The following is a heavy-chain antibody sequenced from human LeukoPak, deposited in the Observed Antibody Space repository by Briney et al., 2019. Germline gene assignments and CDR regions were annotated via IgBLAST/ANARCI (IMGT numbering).Heavy chain of an antibody. CDR1: GYTFTGYY. CDR2: INPNSGGT. CDR3: ARPIAVAGPPDDWCFDL. Sequence: ASVKASCKASGYTFTGYYMHWVRQAPGQGLEWMGWINPNSGGTNYAQKFQGRVTMTRDTSISTAYMELSRLRSDDTAVYYCARPIAVAGPPDDWCFDLWGRGTLVTVSS. J-gene: IGHJ2*01. V-gene: IGHV1-2*02. D-gene: IGHD6-19*01.